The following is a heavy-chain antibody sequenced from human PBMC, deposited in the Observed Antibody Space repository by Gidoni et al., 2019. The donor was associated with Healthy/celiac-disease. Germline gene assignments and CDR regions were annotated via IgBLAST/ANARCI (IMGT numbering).Heavy chain of an antibody. CDR2: IYWNDDK. V-gene: IGHV2-5*01. CDR3: ARLMIVVVVGEQSDAFDI. CDR1: GFSLSTSGVG. Sequence: QITLKESGPTLVKPTQTLTLTCTFSGFSLSTSGVGVGWIRQPPGKALEWLALIYWNDDKRYSPSLKSRLTITKDTSKNQVVLTMTNMDPVDTATYYCARLMIVVVVGEQSDAFDIWGQGTMVTVSS. D-gene: IGHD2-15*01. J-gene: IGHJ3*02.